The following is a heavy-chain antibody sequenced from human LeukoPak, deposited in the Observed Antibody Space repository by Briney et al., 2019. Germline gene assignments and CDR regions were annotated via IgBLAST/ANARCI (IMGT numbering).Heavy chain of an antibody. CDR1: GYTFTSYY. CDR3: ARDLNYVWGSYEFDY. V-gene: IGHV1-46*01. J-gene: IGHJ4*02. Sequence: ASVKVSCKASGYTFTSYYMHWVRQAPGQGPEWMGIINPSGGSTSYAQKFQGRVTMTRDTSTSTVYMELSSLRSEDTAVYYCARDLNYVWGSYEFDYWGQGTLVTVSS. CDR2: INPSGGST. D-gene: IGHD3-16*01.